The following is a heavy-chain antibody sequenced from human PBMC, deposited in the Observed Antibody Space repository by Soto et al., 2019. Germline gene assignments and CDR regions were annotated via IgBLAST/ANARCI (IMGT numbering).Heavy chain of an antibody. J-gene: IGHJ3*01. Sequence: DVQLVESGGGLVKPGGSLRLSCAASGFNLITFSMNWVRPAPGKGLEWVSSISDSSSSIYYAESVKGRFTASRDNAKNSLYLQIHSLTAEHTALYYCVRDAYNRDAFALWGQGTTGTGSS. V-gene: IGHV3-21*01. CDR2: ISDSSSSI. CDR3: VRDAYNRDAFAL. CDR1: GFNLITFS. D-gene: IGHD1-20*01.